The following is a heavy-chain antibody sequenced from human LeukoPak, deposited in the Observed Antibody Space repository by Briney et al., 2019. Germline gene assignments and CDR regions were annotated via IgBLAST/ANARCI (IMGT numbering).Heavy chain of an antibody. V-gene: IGHV1-8*01. CDR3: ARFERTYYYGSGSPTSSRYYDY. CDR1: GYTFTSYD. Sequence: GASVKVSCKASGYTFTSYDINWVRQATGQGLEWMGWMNPNSGNTGYAQKFQGRVTMTRNTSISTAYMELSSLRSEDTAVYYCARFERTYYYGSGSPTSSRYYDYWGQGTLVTVSS. J-gene: IGHJ4*02. CDR2: MNPNSGNT. D-gene: IGHD3-10*01.